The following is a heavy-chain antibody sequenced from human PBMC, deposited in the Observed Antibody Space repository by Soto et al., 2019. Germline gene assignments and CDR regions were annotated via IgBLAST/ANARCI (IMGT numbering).Heavy chain of an antibody. CDR3: AREGYSGSYSPFFDY. CDR1: GYSISSGYY. D-gene: IGHD1-26*01. V-gene: IGHV4-38-2*02. Sequence: SETLSLTCAVSGYSISSGYYWGSIRQPPGKGLEWIGSIYHSGSTYYNPSLKSRVTISVDTSKNQFSLKLSSVTAADTAVYYCAREGYSGSYSPFFDYWGQGTLVS. CDR2: IYHSGST. J-gene: IGHJ4*02.